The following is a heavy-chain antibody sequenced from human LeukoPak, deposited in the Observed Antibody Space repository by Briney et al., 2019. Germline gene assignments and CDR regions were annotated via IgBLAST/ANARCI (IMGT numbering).Heavy chain of an antibody. CDR3: ARHLRWDSSGWYVGSEH. CDR2: IYYSGST. J-gene: IGHJ1*01. Sequence: SETLSLTCTVSGGSIGSSSYYWGWIRQPPGKGLEWIGSIYYSGSTYYNPSLKSRVTISVDTSKNQFSLKLSSVTAADTAVYYCARHLRWDSSGWYVGSEHWGQGTLVTVSS. D-gene: IGHD6-19*01. CDR1: GGSIGSSSYY. V-gene: IGHV4-39*01.